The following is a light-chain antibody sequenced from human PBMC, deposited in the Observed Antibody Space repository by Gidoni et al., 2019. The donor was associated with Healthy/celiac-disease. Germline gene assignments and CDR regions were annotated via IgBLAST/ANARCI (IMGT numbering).Light chain of an antibody. CDR3: QQYGSSPRYT. V-gene: IGKV3-20*01. J-gene: IGKJ2*01. CDR1: QSVSSSY. Sequence: EIVLTQSPGPLSLSPGERATLSCRASQSVSSSYLAWYQQKPGQAPRLLIYGASSRATGIPDRFSGSGSGTYFTLTISRLEPEDFAVYYCQQYGSSPRYTFGQGTKLEIK. CDR2: GAS.